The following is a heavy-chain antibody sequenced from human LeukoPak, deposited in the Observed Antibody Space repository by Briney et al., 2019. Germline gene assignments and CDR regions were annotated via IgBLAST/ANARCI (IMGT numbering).Heavy chain of an antibody. D-gene: IGHD1-7*01. CDR1: GFSFSDYY. CDR2: ISSSGVTM. Sequence: GGSLRLSCAASGFSFSDYYMSWIRQAPGKGLEWVSYISSSGVTMSYADSVKGRFTISRDNAKNSLYLQMSSLRAEDAAIYYCARVMGNYASDYWGQGALVTVSS. CDR3: ARVMGNYASDY. J-gene: IGHJ4*02. V-gene: IGHV3-11*04.